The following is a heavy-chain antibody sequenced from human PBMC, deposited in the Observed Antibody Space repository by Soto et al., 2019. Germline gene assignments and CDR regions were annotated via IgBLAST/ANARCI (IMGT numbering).Heavy chain of an antibody. CDR2: IYHSGST. CDR1: RGSISSSNW. Sequence: SQPLSLTWAVSRGSISSSNWRSWVRQPPGKGLEWIGEIYHSGSTNYNPSLKSRVTISVDKSKNQFSLKLSSVTAADTAVYYCARAPTYYDILTGLGGAFDIWGQGTMVTVSS. J-gene: IGHJ3*02. CDR3: ARAPTYYDILTGLGGAFDI. D-gene: IGHD3-9*01. V-gene: IGHV4-4*02.